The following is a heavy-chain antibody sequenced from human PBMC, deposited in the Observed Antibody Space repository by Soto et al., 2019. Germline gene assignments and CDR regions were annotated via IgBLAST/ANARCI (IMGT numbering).Heavy chain of an antibody. CDR2: ISSSATTI. CDR1: GFTLSEYY. V-gene: IGHV3-11*01. CDR3: ARDRFGLFDY. Sequence: PGGSLRLSCAASGFTLSEYYMSWVRQAPGKSLEWISYISSSATTIHYADSVKGRFTISRDNAKNSLFLQMNSLTAADTAVYYCARDRFGLFDYWGQGALVTVSS. D-gene: IGHD3-3*01. J-gene: IGHJ4*02.